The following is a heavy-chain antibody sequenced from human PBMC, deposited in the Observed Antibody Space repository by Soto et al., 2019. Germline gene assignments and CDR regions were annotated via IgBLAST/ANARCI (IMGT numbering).Heavy chain of an antibody. CDR2: IYPGDSDT. CDR3: AKHEGYCSSTTCSNFDY. Sequence: GESLKISCKGSGFTFTSYWIAWVRQMPGKGLEWMVVIYPGDSDTSYSPSFQGQVIISADKSINTAYLQWNSLKASDTAMYYCAKHEGYCSSTTCSNFDYWGQGTLVTVSS. J-gene: IGHJ4*02. CDR1: GFTFTSYW. V-gene: IGHV5-51*01. D-gene: IGHD2-2*01.